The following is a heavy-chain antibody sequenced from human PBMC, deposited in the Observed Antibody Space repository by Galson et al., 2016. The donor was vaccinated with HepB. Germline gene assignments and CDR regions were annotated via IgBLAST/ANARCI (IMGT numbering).Heavy chain of an antibody. CDR2: IGGSGSNT. CDR1: GFTFDAHY. CDR3: AKHNLYSSSSVGD. V-gene: IGHV3-11*01. D-gene: IGHD6-6*01. Sequence: SLRLSCAASGFTFDAHYMTWIRQAPGKGLEWLAYIGGSGSNTYYAESLKGRFTISRANAKNSLYLQMNNLRADDTAVYFCAKHNLYSSSSVGDWGQGTLVTVSS. J-gene: IGHJ4*02.